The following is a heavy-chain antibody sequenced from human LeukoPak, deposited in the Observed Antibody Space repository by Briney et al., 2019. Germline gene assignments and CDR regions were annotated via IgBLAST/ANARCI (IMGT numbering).Heavy chain of an antibody. D-gene: IGHD3-22*01. Sequence: PGGSLRLSCAASGFTFSSYEMIWVRQAPGQGLEWLAYISSSGDRTLYCSASMKGRFTVSRDNAKNSLYLQMNTLTIEDTAVYYCAREGDGGGYRFDYWGQGSLVTVSS. V-gene: IGHV3-48*03. CDR2: ISSSGDRTL. CDR1: GFTFSSYE. J-gene: IGHJ4*02. CDR3: AREGDGGGYRFDY.